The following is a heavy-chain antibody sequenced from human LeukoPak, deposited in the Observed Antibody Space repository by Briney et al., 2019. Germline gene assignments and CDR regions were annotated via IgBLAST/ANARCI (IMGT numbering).Heavy chain of an antibody. CDR1: GYTFTLYH. D-gene: IGHD3-10*01. CDR2: INPNSGAT. Sequence: ASVKVSCKASGYTFTLYHMYWVRQAPGQGLEWMGRINPNSGATNCAQNLQGRVTMTTDTSTSTAYMELRSLRSDDTAVYYCARDLYYGSERYLVGMDVWGQGTTVTVSS. J-gene: IGHJ6*02. CDR3: ARDLYYGSERYLVGMDV. V-gene: IGHV1-2*06.